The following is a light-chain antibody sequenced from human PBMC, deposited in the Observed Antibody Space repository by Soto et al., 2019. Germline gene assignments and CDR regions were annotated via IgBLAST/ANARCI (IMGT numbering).Light chain of an antibody. V-gene: IGKV3-15*01. Sequence: VVLTQSPGTLSLSPGERATLSCRASQSVSSHLAWYQHKPGQAPRLLFYDASTRATGIPARFSGSGSGTEFTLTIRRLQPDDFATYYCQHYNSYSEAFGQGTKVDIK. CDR2: DAS. CDR1: QSVSSH. CDR3: QHYNSYSEA. J-gene: IGKJ1*01.